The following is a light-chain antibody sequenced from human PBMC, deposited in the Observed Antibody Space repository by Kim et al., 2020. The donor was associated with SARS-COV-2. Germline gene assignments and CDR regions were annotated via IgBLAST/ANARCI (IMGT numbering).Light chain of an antibody. Sequence: SASTGDRVTITCRASQGISSYLAWYQQKPGKAPKLLSYAASTLQSGVPSRFSGSGYGTDFTLTISCLQSEDFATYYCQQYYSYPYTFGQGTKLEI. CDR2: AAS. CDR3: QQYYSYPYT. V-gene: IGKV1-8*01. J-gene: IGKJ2*01. CDR1: QGISSY.